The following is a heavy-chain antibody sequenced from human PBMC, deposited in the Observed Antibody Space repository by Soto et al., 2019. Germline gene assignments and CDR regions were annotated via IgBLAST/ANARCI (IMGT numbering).Heavy chain of an antibody. CDR2: ISSGSDYS. D-gene: IGHD3-10*01. Sequence: EVQLVESGGGLVKPGGSLRLSCAASGFTFSAFDMSWVRQAPGKGLKWVSSISSGSDYSYYADSLKGRFTISRDNAKNSLYLQMNSLRAEDTAVYYCARIYGSGSLDYWGQGTLVTVSS. V-gene: IGHV3-21*01. CDR3: ARIYGSGSLDY. J-gene: IGHJ4*02. CDR1: GFTFSAFD.